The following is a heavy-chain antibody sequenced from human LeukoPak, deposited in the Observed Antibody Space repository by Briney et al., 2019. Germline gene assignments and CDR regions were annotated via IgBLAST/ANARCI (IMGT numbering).Heavy chain of an antibody. D-gene: IGHD3-10*01. V-gene: IGHV3-33*08. CDR1: GFIFTNYF. CDR2: IWYDGSNK. Sequence: TGGSLRLSCAASGFIFTNYFMSWVRQAPGKGLEWVAVIWYDGSNKYYADSVKGRFTISRDNSKNTLYLQMNSLRAEDTAVYYCARERLRFGELFHGMDVWGQGTTVTVSS. CDR3: ARERLRFGELFHGMDV. J-gene: IGHJ6*02.